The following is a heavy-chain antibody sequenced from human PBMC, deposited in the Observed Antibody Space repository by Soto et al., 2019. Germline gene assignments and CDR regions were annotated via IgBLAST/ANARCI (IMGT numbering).Heavy chain of an antibody. CDR2: IYYSGST. CDR3: ARRGLAAAGPDAFDI. V-gene: IGHV4-59*01. D-gene: IGHD6-13*01. Sequence: SETLSLTCTVSGGSISSYYWSWIRQPPGKGLEWIGYIYYSGSTNYNPSLKSRVTISVDTSKNQFSLKLSSVTAADTAVYYCARRGLAAAGPDAFDIWGQGTMVTVS. CDR1: GGSISSYY. J-gene: IGHJ3*02.